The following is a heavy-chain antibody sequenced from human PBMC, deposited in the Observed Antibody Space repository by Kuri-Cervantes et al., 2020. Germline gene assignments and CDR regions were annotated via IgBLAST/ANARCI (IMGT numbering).Heavy chain of an antibody. CDR3: ASLAARPKHYYYYYMDV. V-gene: IGHV4-34*01. J-gene: IGHJ6*03. CDR1: SGSLGDSY. CDR2: INHTGNI. Sequence: ESLKISCAVSSGSLGDSYWSWIRQSPGKGLEWIGEINHTGNINQNPSLKSRFTLSVDTSKNQFSLKLSSVTAADTAVYYCASLAARPKHYYYYYMDVWGKGTTVTVSS. D-gene: IGHD6-6*01.